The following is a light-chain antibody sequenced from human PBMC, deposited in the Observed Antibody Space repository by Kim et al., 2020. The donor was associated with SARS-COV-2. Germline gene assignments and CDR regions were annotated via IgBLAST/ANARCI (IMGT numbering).Light chain of an antibody. CDR1: HGSSNY. Sequence: ESVENRVTASCRASHGSSNYVAWYQQNPGKAPKVLIYGATTWQSGVATRFSGSGSVTEFTLTISSLQPEDFATYCCQQFDVYPRTSGPGTKVEIK. V-gene: IGKV1-9*01. J-gene: IGKJ1*01. CDR2: GAT. CDR3: QQFDVYPRT.